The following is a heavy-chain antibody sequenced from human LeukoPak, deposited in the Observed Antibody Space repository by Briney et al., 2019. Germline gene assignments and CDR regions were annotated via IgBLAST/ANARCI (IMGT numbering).Heavy chain of an antibody. V-gene: IGHV3-11*04. D-gene: IGHD3-22*01. CDR1: GFTFSDYY. J-gene: IGHJ4*02. CDR2: ISSSGSTI. CDR3: ARDRNYYDSSGYHRVDY. Sequence: PGGSLRLSCAASGFTFSDYYMSWIHQAPGKGLEWVSYISSSGSTIYYADSVKGRFTISRDNAKNSLYLQMNSLRAEDTAVYYCARDRNYYDSSGYHRVDYWGQGTLVTVSS.